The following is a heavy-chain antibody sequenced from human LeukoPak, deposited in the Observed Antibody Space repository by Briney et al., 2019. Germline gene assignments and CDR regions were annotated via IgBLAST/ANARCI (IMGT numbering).Heavy chain of an antibody. CDR1: GFTFRSSA. Sequence: GGSLRLSCAASGFTFRSSAMSWVRQAPGKELEWVSAISGSGGSTYYADSLKGRFTISRDNSKNTLYLQMNSLRAEDTALYYCAKLLTNWFDPWGQGTLVTVSS. CDR2: ISGSGGST. CDR3: AKLLTNWFDP. J-gene: IGHJ5*02. D-gene: IGHD2-15*01. V-gene: IGHV3-23*01.